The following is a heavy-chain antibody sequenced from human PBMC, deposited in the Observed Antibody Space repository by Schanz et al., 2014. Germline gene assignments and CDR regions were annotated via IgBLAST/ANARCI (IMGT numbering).Heavy chain of an antibody. CDR1: GFSLNTYG. CDR2: ISYDGSNK. Sequence: QAQLMESGGGVVQPGTSLILSCSVSGFSLNTYGIHWFRQPAGKGLEWVAVISYDGSNKYYADSVKGRFTISRDNSKNTQYLQMNTLRAEDTSVYYCARDRGYCSGGSCLTFDYWGQGTLVTVSS. V-gene: IGHV3-30*19. CDR3: ARDRGYCSGGSCLTFDY. D-gene: IGHD2-15*01. J-gene: IGHJ4*02.